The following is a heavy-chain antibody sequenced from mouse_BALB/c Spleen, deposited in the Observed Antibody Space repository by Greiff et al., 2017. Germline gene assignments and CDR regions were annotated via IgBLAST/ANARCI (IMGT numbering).Heavy chain of an antibody. CDR2: IYPYNGGT. V-gene: IGHV1S29*02. Sequence: VQLQQSGPELVKPGASVKISCKASGYTFTDYNMHWVKQSHGKSLEWIGYIYPYNGGTGYNQKFKSKATLTVDNSSSTAYMELRSLTSEDSAVYYCAKDGYYAYAMDYWGQGTSVTVSS. CDR1: GYTFTDYN. J-gene: IGHJ4*01. D-gene: IGHD2-3*01. CDR3: AKDGYYAYAMDY.